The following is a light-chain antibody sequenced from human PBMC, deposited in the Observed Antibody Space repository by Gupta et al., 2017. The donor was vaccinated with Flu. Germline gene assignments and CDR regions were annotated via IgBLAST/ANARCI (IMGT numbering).Light chain of an antibody. Sequence: QPVVTQEPSLSVSPGATVTLTCASSSGPVTSTHYPYWFQQKPGHAPTTLLFDTNKRHFWTPARFSGSLLGGKAVLTLSGAQPDDEADYFCFILYGDGWVFGGGTKLTVL. J-gene: IGLJ3*02. V-gene: IGLV7-46*01. CDR2: DTN. CDR1: SGPVTSTHY. CDR3: FILYGDGWV.